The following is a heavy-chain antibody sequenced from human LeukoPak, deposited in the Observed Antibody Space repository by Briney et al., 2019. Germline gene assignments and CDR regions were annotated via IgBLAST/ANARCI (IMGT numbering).Heavy chain of an antibody. D-gene: IGHD3-10*01. CDR1: GFSISSYW. V-gene: IGHV3-74*01. Sequence: AGGSLILSCAASGFSISSYWMHWVRQAPGKGLVWVARINSDGSSTRCADSVKGRCTISRDNAENTLYLQMNSLRAEDTAVYYCATVRGGITLDYWGQGTLVTVSS. J-gene: IGHJ4*02. CDR3: ATVRGGITLDY. CDR2: INSDGSST.